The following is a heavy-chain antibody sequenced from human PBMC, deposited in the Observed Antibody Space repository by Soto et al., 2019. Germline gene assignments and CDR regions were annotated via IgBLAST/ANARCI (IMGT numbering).Heavy chain of an antibody. CDR3: ARRDDYGDYTWANDAFDI. CDR1: GYRFTSYW. CDR2: IFPGDSDT. J-gene: IGHJ3*02. V-gene: IGHV5-51*01. D-gene: IGHD4-17*01. Sequence: GESLKISCKGSGYRFTSYWIGWVRQMPGKGLEWMGIIFPGDSDTRYSPSFQGQVTISADKSIVTAYLQWSSLKASDTAMYYCARRDDYGDYTWANDAFDIWGQGTMVTVSS.